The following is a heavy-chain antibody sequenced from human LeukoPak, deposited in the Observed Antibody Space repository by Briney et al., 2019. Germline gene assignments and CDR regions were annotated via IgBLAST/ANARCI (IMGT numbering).Heavy chain of an antibody. Sequence: TGGSLRLSCAVSGFTFRNYLMNWVRQAPGKGLEWVANIKQDGSEEYYVDSVKGRFTISRDNAKNSLYLQMNSLRAEDTAVYYCARGRQWLTKGYFDYWGQGTVVTVSS. J-gene: IGHJ4*02. CDR2: IKQDGSEE. V-gene: IGHV3-7*05. D-gene: IGHD6-19*01. CDR1: GFTFRNYL. CDR3: ARGRQWLTKGYFDY.